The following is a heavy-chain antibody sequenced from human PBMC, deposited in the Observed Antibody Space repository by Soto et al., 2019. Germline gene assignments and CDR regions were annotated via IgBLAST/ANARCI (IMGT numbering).Heavy chain of an antibody. CDR1: GFTFSSYA. J-gene: IGHJ4*02. V-gene: IGHV3-30-3*01. CDR3: ARDTPPPHYGGNSYYFDY. Sequence: QVQLVESGGGVVQPGRSLRLSCAASGFTFSSYAMHWVRQAPGKGLEWVAVISYDGSNKYYADSVKGRFTISRDNSKNPLYLQMNSLRAEDTAVYYCARDTPPPHYGGNSYYFDYWGQGTLVTVSS. D-gene: IGHD4-17*01. CDR2: ISYDGSNK.